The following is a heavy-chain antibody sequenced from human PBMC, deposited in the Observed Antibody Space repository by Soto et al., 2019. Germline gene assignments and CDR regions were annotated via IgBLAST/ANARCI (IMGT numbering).Heavy chain of an antibody. CDR2: IIPIFGTA. J-gene: IGHJ4*02. V-gene: IGHV1-69*01. CDR1: GGTFSSYA. D-gene: IGHD1-26*01. CDR3: ASGKRWAIEY. Sequence: QVQLVQSGAEVKKPGSSVKVSCKASGGTFSSYAISWVRQAPGQGLEWMGGIIPIFGTANYAQKFQGRVTITADESTGTAYMELSSLRGEETAVSYGASGKRWAIEYLGQGTLVTVSS.